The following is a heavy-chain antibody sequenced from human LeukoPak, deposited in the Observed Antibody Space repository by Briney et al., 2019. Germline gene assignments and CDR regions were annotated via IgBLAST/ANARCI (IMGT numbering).Heavy chain of an antibody. Sequence: QPGGSLRLSCAASGFIVSSNYMSWVRPAPGKGLEWVSILYSGGSTYYADSVKGRFTISRDNSKNTLYLQMNSLRAEDTAVYYCARDGSYLDYWGQGTLVTVSS. V-gene: IGHV3-53*01. CDR2: LYSGGST. CDR1: GFIVSSNY. CDR3: ARDGSYLDY. J-gene: IGHJ4*02.